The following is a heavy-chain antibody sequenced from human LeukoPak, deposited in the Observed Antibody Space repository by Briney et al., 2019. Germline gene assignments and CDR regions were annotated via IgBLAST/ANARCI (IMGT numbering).Heavy chain of an antibody. D-gene: IGHD1-26*01. CDR1: GFTFSSYE. CDR3: ARDLVGATAFDY. Sequence: GGSLRLSCAASGFTFSSYEMNWVRQAPGKGLEWVSYISSSGSTIYYADSVKGRFTISRDNAENSLYLQMNSLRAEDTAVYYCARDLVGATAFDYWGQGTLVTVSS. V-gene: IGHV3-48*03. CDR2: ISSSGSTI. J-gene: IGHJ4*02.